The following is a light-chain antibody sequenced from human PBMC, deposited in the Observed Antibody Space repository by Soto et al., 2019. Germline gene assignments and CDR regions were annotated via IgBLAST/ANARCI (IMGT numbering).Light chain of an antibody. CDR3: QQYDNNPWT. Sequence: DIQMTQSPSTESASVGDRVTITCRASQGLDRWVAWYQQRPGEAPKSLIYDRSILEPGVPSRFSRSGSGTEFTLAISRLQSDDFATYRCQQYDNNPWTFGQGTKVEI. CDR2: DRS. CDR1: QGLDRW. V-gene: IGKV1-5*01. J-gene: IGKJ1*01.